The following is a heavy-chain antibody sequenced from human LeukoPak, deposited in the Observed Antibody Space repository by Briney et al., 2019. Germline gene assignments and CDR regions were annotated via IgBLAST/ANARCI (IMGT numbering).Heavy chain of an antibody. CDR3: ARDSCTGGSCYMNH. D-gene: IGHD2-15*01. CDR2: IYYSGST. J-gene: IGHJ5*02. Sequence: SETLSLTCTVSGGSISSDYCSWIRQTPGKGLEWIGYIYYSGSTNYNPSFKSRVIISLDTSKNQFSLKLSSVTAADTAVYYCARDSCTGGSCYMNHWGQGSLVTVSS. CDR1: GGSISSDY. V-gene: IGHV4-59*01.